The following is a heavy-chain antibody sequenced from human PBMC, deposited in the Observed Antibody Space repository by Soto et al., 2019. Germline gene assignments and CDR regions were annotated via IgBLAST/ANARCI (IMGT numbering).Heavy chain of an antibody. V-gene: IGHV1-18*01. CDR3: ARGRYCSSTSCLLIDY. CDR1: GYTFTSYG. CDR2: ISAYNGNT. D-gene: IGHD2-2*01. J-gene: IGHJ4*02. Sequence: ASVTVSCQASGYTFTSYGIIWVRQAPGQGLEWMGWISAYNGNTNYAQKLQGRVTMTTDTSTSTAYMELRSLRSDDTAVYYCARGRYCSSTSCLLIDYWGQGTLVTVSS.